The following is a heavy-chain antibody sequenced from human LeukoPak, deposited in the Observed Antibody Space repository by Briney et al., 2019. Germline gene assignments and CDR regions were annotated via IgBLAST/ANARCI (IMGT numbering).Heavy chain of an antibody. Sequence: SGGSLRLSCAASGFTFSSYAMSWVRQAPGKGLEWVSAISGSGGSTYYADSVKGRFTFSRDNSKNTLYLQMNSLRAEDTAVYYCANGRVDEYYYDSSGYYSDYWGQGTLVTVSS. CDR2: ISGSGGST. D-gene: IGHD3-22*01. V-gene: IGHV3-23*01. CDR3: ANGRVDEYYYDSSGYYSDY. CDR1: GFTFSSYA. J-gene: IGHJ4*02.